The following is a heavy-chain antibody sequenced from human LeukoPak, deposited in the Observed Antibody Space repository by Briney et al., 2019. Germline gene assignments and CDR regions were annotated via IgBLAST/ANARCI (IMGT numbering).Heavy chain of an antibody. J-gene: IGHJ5*02. CDR3: ARTTMAVAGSWFDP. CDR2: VSQSGTT. CDR1: GYSISSGYY. V-gene: IGHV4-38-2*02. D-gene: IGHD6-19*01. Sequence: SETLSLTCTVSGYSISSGYYWGWIRQPPGKGLEWIGSVSQSGTTNYNPSLKSRVALSVETSKNQFSLKLTSVTAADTAVYYCARTTMAVAGSWFDPWGQGTLVTVPS.